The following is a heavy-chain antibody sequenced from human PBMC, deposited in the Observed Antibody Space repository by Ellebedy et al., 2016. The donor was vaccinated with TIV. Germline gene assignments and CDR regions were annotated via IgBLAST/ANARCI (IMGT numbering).Heavy chain of an antibody. V-gene: IGHV4-59*01. CDR1: GGSISSYY. CDR3: ARVYSGYESFDY. D-gene: IGHD5-12*01. Sequence: SETLSLXXTVSGGSISSYYWSWIRQPPGKGLEWIGYIYYSGSTNYNPSLKSRVTISVDTSKNQFSLKLSSVTAADTAVYYCARVYSGYESFDYWGQGTLVTVSS. J-gene: IGHJ4*02. CDR2: IYYSGST.